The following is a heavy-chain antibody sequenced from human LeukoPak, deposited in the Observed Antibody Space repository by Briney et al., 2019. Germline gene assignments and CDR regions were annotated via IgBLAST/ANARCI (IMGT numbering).Heavy chain of an antibody. D-gene: IGHD1-26*01. V-gene: IGHV3-20*04. CDR3: ARDPTSSWETAFDI. CDR1: GFSFNDYG. Sequence: GGSLRLSCAASGFSFNDYGMSWVRQAPGQGPEWVSGITWNGGSTDYAASVKGRFTISRDNARNSLYLQMNSLRAEDTAVYYCARDPTSSWETAFDIWGQGTMVTVSS. J-gene: IGHJ3*02. CDR2: ITWNGGST.